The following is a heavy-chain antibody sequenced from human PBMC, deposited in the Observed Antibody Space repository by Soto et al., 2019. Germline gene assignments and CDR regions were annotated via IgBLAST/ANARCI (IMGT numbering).Heavy chain of an antibody. J-gene: IGHJ1*01. CDR3: ARDIGGSFLFQF. Sequence: EVQLVESGGGVVQPGESLRLSCAASGFSFKTYSMSWVRQAPGKGLEWVAYVSGGSKTISYADSVKGRFTVSRDNAKNSMFLQMNSLRDEDTAVYYGARDIGGSFLFQFWGQGTLVTVSS. CDR1: GFSFKTYS. CDR2: VSGGSKTI. D-gene: IGHD1-26*01. V-gene: IGHV3-48*02.